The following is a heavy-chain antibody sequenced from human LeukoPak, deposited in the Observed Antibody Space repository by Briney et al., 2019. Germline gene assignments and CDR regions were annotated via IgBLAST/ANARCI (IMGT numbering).Heavy chain of an antibody. V-gene: IGHV4-59*01. D-gene: IGHD6-19*01. CDR1: GGSISSYY. Sequence: PSETLSLTCTVSGGSISSYYWSWIRQPPGKGLEWIGYIYYGGSTNYNPSLKSRVTISVDTSKNQFSLKLSSVTAADTAVYYCAVLTRSGWYVYWGQGTLVTVSS. CDR2: IYYGGST. CDR3: AVLTRSGWYVY. J-gene: IGHJ4*02.